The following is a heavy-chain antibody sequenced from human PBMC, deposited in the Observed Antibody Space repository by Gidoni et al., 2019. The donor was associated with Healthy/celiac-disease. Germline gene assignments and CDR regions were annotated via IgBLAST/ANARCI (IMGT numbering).Heavy chain of an antibody. CDR2: IYYSGST. J-gene: IGHJ4*02. D-gene: IGHD3-22*01. CDR1: GGSISSGGYY. CDR3: ARVLFYYDSSGYFDY. Sequence: QVQLQESGPGLVKPSQTLSLPRTVSGGSISSGGYYWRWIRQPPGKGLEWIGYIYYSGSTYYNPSLKSRVTISVDTSKNQFSLKLSSVTAADTAVYYCARVLFYYDSSGYFDYWGQGTLVTVSS. V-gene: IGHV4-31*03.